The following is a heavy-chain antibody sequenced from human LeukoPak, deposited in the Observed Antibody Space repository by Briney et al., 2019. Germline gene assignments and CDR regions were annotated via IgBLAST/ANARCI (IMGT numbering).Heavy chain of an antibody. Sequence: GGSLRLSCAASGFTFSSYSMNWVRQAPGKGLGWVSSISSSSSYIYYADSVKGRFTISRDNAKNSLYLQMNSLRAEDTAVYYCARDRSIVDTAMPMLFDPWGQGTLVTVSS. CDR3: ARDRSIVDTAMPMLFDP. CDR2: ISSSSSYI. CDR1: GFTFSSYS. D-gene: IGHD5-18*01. V-gene: IGHV3-21*01. J-gene: IGHJ5*02.